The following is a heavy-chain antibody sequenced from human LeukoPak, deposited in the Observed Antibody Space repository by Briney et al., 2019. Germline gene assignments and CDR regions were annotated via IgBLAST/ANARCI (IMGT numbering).Heavy chain of an antibody. D-gene: IGHD3-22*01. V-gene: IGHV3-23*01. CDR3: AKVINSGYYYYFDY. J-gene: IGHJ4*02. CDR1: GFTFSSYA. Sequence: PGGSLRLSCAASGFTFSSYAMSWVRQAPGKGLEWVSGISGSGGGTYYVDSVKGRFTISRDNSKNTLYMQMNSLRAEDTAVYYCAKVINSGYYYYFDYWGQGTLVTVSS. CDR2: ISGSGGGT.